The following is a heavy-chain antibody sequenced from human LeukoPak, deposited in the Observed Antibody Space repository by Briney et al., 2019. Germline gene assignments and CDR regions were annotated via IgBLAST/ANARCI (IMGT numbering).Heavy chain of an antibody. J-gene: IGHJ5*02. V-gene: IGHV3-23*01. CDR1: GFTFRYYA. Sequence: TGGSLRLSCAASGFTFRYYAMSWVRQAPGKGLEWVSSISDIGGSTNYADSAKGRLTISRDNSKNSLYLQMNSLRAEDTAVYYCARDRHSSSWYLNWFDPWGQGTLVTVSS. D-gene: IGHD6-13*01. CDR3: ARDRHSSSWYLNWFDP. CDR2: ISDIGGST.